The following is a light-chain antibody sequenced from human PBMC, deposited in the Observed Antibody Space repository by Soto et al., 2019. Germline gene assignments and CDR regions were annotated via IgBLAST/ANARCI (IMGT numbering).Light chain of an antibody. CDR2: ENI. CDR1: SSDVGNYNL. V-gene: IGLV2-23*01. J-gene: IGLJ3*02. CDR3: CSYAGSSTWV. Sequence: QSALTQPASVSGSPGQSITISCTGTSSDVGNYNLVSWYQQHPGTAPKLIIYENIKRASGVSDRFSGSTSGITASLRISVLQAEDEADYYCCSYAGSSTWVFGGGTKVTVL.